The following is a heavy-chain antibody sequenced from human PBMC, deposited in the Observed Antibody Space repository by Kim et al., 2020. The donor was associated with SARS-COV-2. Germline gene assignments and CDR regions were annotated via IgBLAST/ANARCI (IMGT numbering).Heavy chain of an antibody. D-gene: IGHD3-10*01. Sequence: KGRFTISRDNSKNTLYLQMNSLRAEDTAVYYCAREKSMVRGVIITGYFDYWGQGTLVTVSS. V-gene: IGHV3-30*07. CDR3: AREKSMVRGVIITGYFDY. J-gene: IGHJ4*02.